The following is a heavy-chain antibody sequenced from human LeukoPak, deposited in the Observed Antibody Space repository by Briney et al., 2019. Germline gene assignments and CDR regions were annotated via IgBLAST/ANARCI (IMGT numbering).Heavy chain of an antibody. J-gene: IGHJ3*02. D-gene: IGHD1-14*01. CDR1: GYSFTSYL. V-gene: IGHV5-51*01. Sequence: GESLNISCKGSGYSFTSYLIGWVRQIPGKGLEWMGIIYPVDSDTRYSPSFQGQVTISADKSISTAYLQWSSLKASDTAMYYCARPSPHLATPESFAFDIWGQGTMVTVSS. CDR3: ARPSPHLATPESFAFDI. CDR2: IYPVDSDT.